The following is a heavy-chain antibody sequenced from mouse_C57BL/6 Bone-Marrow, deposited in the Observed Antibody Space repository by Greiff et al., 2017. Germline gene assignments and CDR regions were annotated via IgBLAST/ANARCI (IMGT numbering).Heavy chain of an antibody. V-gene: IGHV1-50*01. D-gene: IGHD1-1*01. CDR1: GYTFTSYW. CDR2: IDPSDSYT. J-gene: IGHJ2*01. CDR3: ARREDYYDY. Sequence: QVQLQQPGAELVKPGASVKLSCKASGYTFTSYWMQWVKQRPGQGLEWIGEIDPSDSYTNYNQKFKGKATLTVDTSSGTAYMQLSSLPSEDSAVYYCARREDYYDYWGQGTTLTVSS.